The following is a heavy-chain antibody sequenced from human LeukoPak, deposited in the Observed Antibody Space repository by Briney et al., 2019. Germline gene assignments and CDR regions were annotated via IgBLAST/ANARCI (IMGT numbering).Heavy chain of an antibody. CDR1: GYTFTSYA. CDR2: INAGNGNT. CDR3: ARSAAKPMACSSGWYELDY. V-gene: IGHV1-3*01. Sequence: ASVKVSCKASGYTFTSYAMHWVRQAPGQRLEWMGWINAGNGNTKYSQKFQGRVTITRDTSASTAYMELSSLRSEDTAVYYCARSAAKPMACSSGWYELDYWGQGTLVTVSS. J-gene: IGHJ4*02. D-gene: IGHD6-19*01.